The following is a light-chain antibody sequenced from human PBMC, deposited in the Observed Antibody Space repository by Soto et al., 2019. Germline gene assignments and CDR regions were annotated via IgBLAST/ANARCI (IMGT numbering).Light chain of an antibody. Sequence: EIVLTQSPATLSLSPGDRVTLSCRASQSVSSYFAWYQQKPGQAPRLLIYDTSNRATGIPARFSGSGSGTDFTLTISSLEPEDFAVYYCQQRADWPLTFGQGTRVEI. CDR2: DTS. CDR3: QQRADWPLT. CDR1: QSVSSY. V-gene: IGKV3-11*01. J-gene: IGKJ1*01.